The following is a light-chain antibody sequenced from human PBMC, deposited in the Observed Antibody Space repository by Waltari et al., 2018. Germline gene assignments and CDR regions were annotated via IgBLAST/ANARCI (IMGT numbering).Light chain of an antibody. CDR2: GAS. Sequence: EIVLTQPPGTLSLSPGDRATLSCRASQSVSSSYVAWYQQKPGQAPRLLIYGASSRATGIPDRFSGRGSGTDFTLTISRLEPEDFAVYYCQQYGSSRLTFGGGTKVEIK. CDR1: QSVSSSY. V-gene: IGKV3-20*01. J-gene: IGKJ4*01. CDR3: QQYGSSRLT.